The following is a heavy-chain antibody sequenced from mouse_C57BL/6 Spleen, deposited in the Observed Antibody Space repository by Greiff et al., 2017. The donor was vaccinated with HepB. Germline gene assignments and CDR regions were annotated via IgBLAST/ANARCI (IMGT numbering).Heavy chain of an antibody. CDR2: INPNNGGT. V-gene: IGHV1-26*01. J-gene: IGHJ1*03. Sequence: EVQLQQSGPELVKPGASVKISCKASGYTFTDYYMNWVKQSHGKSLEWIGDINPNNGGTSYNQKFKGKATLTVDKSSSTAYMELRSLTSEDSAVYYCARFEYYGSSFWYFDVWGTGTTVTVSS. CDR1: GYTFTDYY. CDR3: ARFEYYGSSFWYFDV. D-gene: IGHD1-1*01.